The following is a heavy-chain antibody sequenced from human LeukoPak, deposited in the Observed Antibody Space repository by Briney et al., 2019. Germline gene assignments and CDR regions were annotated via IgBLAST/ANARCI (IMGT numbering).Heavy chain of an antibody. CDR2: IIPIFGTA. V-gene: IGHV1-69*13. J-gene: IGHJ3*02. Sequence: GASVKVSCKASGYTFTSYGISWVRQAPGQGLEWMGGIIPIFGTATYAQKFQGRVTITADESTSTAYMELSSLRSEDTAVYYCARPNWNYKAFDIWGQGTMVTVSS. CDR1: GYTFTSYG. D-gene: IGHD1-7*01. CDR3: ARPNWNYKAFDI.